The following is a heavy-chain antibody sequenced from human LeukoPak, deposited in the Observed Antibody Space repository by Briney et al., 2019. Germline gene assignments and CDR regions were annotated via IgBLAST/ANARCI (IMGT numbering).Heavy chain of an antibody. D-gene: IGHD4-23*01. J-gene: IGHJ4*02. Sequence: SETLSLTCAVYGGSFSGYYWSWIRQPSGKGLEWIGEINHSGSTNYNPSLKSRVTISVDTSKNQFSLKLSSVTAADTAVYYCAGISPADFDYWGQGTLVTVSS. CDR2: INHSGST. CDR1: GGSFSGYY. V-gene: IGHV4-34*01. CDR3: AGISPADFDY.